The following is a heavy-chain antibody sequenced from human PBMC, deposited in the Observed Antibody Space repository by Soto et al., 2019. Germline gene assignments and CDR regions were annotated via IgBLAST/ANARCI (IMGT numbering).Heavy chain of an antibody. J-gene: IGHJ5*02. CDR2: IAGVASST. Sequence: EVQMLESGGGLVQPGGSLRLSCAVSGLTFRNYAMTWVRQAPGKGLEWVSTIAGVASSTFYPDSVKGRFTIARDNSNNMLYLQINSLRAEDTAVYYCAKGGHYSVFDPWGQGTLVTVSS. D-gene: IGHD1-26*01. V-gene: IGHV3-23*01. CDR3: AKGGHYSVFDP. CDR1: GLTFRNYA.